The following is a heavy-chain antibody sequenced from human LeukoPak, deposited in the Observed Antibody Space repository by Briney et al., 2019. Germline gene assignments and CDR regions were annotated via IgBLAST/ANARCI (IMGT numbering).Heavy chain of an antibody. CDR1: GGSISSYY. CDR2: IYYSGST. CDR3: ARVSYDSSGYYGTNAFDI. Sequence: KPSETVSLTCTVSGGSISSYYWSWIRQPPGKGLEWIGYIYYSGSTNYNPSLKSRVTISVDTSKNQFSLNLSSVTAADTAEYYCARVSYDSSGYYGTNAFDIWGQGTIVTVSS. V-gene: IGHV4-59*01. J-gene: IGHJ3*02. D-gene: IGHD3-22*01.